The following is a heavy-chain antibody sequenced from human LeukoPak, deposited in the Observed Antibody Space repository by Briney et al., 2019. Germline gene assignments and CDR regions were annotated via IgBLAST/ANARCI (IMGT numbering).Heavy chain of an antibody. J-gene: IGHJ4*02. CDR3: TRGGYSYESVDY. CDR2: IRSKAYGGTT. Sequence: GGSLRLSCTASGFTFGDYAMSWVRQAPGKGLEWVGFIRSKAYGGTTEYAASVKGRFTISRDDSKSIAYLQMNSLKTEDTAVYYCTRGGYSYESVDYWGQGTLVTVSS. V-gene: IGHV3-49*04. CDR1: GFTFGDYA. D-gene: IGHD5-18*01.